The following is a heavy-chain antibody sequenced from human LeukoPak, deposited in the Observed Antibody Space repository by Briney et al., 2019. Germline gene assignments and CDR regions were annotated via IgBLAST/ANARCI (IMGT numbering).Heavy chain of an antibody. Sequence: PSETLSLTCTVSGGSISSYYWSWIRQPPGKGLEWIGYIYYSGSTNYNPSLKSRVTISVDTSKNQFSLKLSSVTAADTAVYYCARSLYYYDSSDAFDIWGQGTMVTVSS. V-gene: IGHV4-59*01. CDR1: GGSISSYY. J-gene: IGHJ3*02. CDR3: ARSLYYYDSSDAFDI. CDR2: IYYSGST. D-gene: IGHD3-22*01.